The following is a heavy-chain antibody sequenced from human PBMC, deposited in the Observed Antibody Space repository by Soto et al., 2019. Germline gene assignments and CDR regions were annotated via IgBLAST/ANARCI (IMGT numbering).Heavy chain of an antibody. CDR3: ARDRYSSSGWFGT. Sequence: PSQTLSLTCAISGDSVSSYSAAWNWIRQSPSGGLEWLGRTYYRSRFFSDYAESVKSRIIINPDTSKNQFSLQLKSVTPEDTAVYYCARDRYSSSGWFGTWGQGTPVTVSS. D-gene: IGHD6-6*01. V-gene: IGHV6-1*01. CDR1: GDSVSSYSAA. J-gene: IGHJ5*02. CDR2: TYYRSRFFS.